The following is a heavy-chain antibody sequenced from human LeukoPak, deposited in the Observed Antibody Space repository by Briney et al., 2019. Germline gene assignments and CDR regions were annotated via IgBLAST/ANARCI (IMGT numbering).Heavy chain of an antibody. D-gene: IGHD6-13*01. CDR2: ISAYNGNT. Sequence: ASVKVSCKASGYTFTNYGINWVRQAPGQGLEWMGWISAYNGNTNYAQKLQGRVTMTTDTSTSTAYMELRSLRSDDTAVYYCARDRVAAAGTLGIDYWGQGTLVTVSS. CDR3: ARDRVAAAGTLGIDY. V-gene: IGHV1-18*01. J-gene: IGHJ4*02. CDR1: GYTFTNYG.